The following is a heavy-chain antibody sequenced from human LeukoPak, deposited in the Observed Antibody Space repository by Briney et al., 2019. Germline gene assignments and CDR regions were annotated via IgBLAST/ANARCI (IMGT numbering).Heavy chain of an antibody. J-gene: IGHJ4*02. V-gene: IGHV3-7*01. CDR2: INQDGTEK. D-gene: IGHD3-9*01. CDR1: GFTFTTYW. CDR3: ARATTYDILTGFSDY. Sequence: GGSLRLSCAASGFTFTTYWMTWVRQAPGKGLEWVANINQDGTEKYYVDSVKGRFTISRDNAKNSLYLQMNSLRAEDTAVYYCARATTYDILTGFSDYWGQGTLVTVSS.